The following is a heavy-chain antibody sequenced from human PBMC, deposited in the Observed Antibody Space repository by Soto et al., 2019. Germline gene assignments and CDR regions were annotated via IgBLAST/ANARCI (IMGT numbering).Heavy chain of an antibody. Sequence: TSGTLSLTRTVPGCSINNSYYFWAWVGQPPGKGLEWVGTISHTGSPRYNPSLKSRVTISVDTSKNQFSLRLPSVTAADTAVFYCASQLESTTYFDYWGRGTLVTSPQ. D-gene: IGHD1-1*01. CDR2: ISHTGSP. V-gene: IGHV4-39*01. J-gene: IGHJ4*02. CDR1: GCSINNSYYF. CDR3: ASQLESTTYFDY.